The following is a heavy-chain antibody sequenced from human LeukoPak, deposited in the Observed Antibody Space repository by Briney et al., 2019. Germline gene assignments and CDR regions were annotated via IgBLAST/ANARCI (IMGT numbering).Heavy chain of an antibody. J-gene: IGHJ4*02. D-gene: IGHD3-10*01. Sequence: SGTLSLTCTVSGASISPYYWYWIRQPAGKGLEWIGRLYPSGSSDYNPSLKSRVSISVGTSNNQFSLRVTSVTAADTAIYYCARDLSGSLYFDYWGQGILVTVSA. V-gene: IGHV4-4*07. CDR1: GASISPYY. CDR3: ARDLSGSLYFDY. CDR2: LYPSGSS.